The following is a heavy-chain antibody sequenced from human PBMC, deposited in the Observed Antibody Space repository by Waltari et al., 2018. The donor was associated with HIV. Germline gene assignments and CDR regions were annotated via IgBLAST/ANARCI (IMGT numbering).Heavy chain of an antibody. D-gene: IGHD3-9*01. J-gene: IGHJ4*02. CDR2: IKSEWTIT. Sequence: EVQLVESGGGLVQPGGSLRLSCAASGFTFSSYWMHWVRQAPGKGLVWVSRIKSEWTITTYADSVKGRFTISRDNAKNTLFLQMNSLRAEDTAIYYCARDLVVLRYFDWLSTYFDYWGQGTLVTVSS. CDR3: ARDLVVLRYFDWLSTYFDY. CDR1: GFTFSSYW. V-gene: IGHV3-74*01.